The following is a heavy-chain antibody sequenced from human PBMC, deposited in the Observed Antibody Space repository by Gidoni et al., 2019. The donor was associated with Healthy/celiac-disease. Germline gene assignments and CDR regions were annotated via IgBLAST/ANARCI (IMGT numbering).Heavy chain of an antibody. Sequence: QATLQESGPGLSKPSETRSLTCTASGGSISSYYRSWIRQPPGKGLAWIGYIYYSGSTNYNPSLKSRVTISVDTSKNQFSLKLSSVTAADTAVYYCARETEGEPYNWFDPWGQGTLVTVSS. D-gene: IGHD1-26*01. CDR1: GGSISSYY. V-gene: IGHV4-59*01. J-gene: IGHJ5*02. CDR3: ARETEGEPYNWFDP. CDR2: IYYSGST.